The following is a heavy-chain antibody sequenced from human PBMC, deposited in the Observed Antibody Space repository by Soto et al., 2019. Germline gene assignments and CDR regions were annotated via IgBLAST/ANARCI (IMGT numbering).Heavy chain of an antibody. CDR1: GFTFSNYW. Sequence: PGGSLRLSCGASGFTFSNYWMHWVRQAPGKGLVWISRISPDGSITGHADSVRGRFTISRDNAKKTVYLQMNSLTAEDTAVYYCVRDWTTFTLFDPWGQGTLVTVSS. CDR3: VRDWTTFTLFDP. V-gene: IGHV3-74*01. CDR2: ISPDGSIT. D-gene: IGHD4-4*01. J-gene: IGHJ5*02.